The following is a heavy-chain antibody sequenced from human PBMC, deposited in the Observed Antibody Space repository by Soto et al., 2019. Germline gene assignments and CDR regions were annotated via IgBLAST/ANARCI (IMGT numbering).Heavy chain of an antibody. Sequence: ASVQVSCKATGYTFTGYFMRWVRQAPGEGLEWMGWINPNSGATKYAPKFQGRVTMTRDTSNRTAYLELSRLTSDDTAIYYCARGGGTTLAPLPWGQGTPVTVST. J-gene: IGHJ5*02. V-gene: IGHV1-2*02. D-gene: IGHD3-16*01. CDR1: GYTFTGYF. CDR3: ARGGGTTLAPLP. CDR2: INPNSGAT.